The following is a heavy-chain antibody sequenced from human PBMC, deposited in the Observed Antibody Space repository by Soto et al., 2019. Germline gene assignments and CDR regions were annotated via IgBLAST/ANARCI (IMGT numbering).Heavy chain of an antibody. V-gene: IGHV4-31*03. D-gene: IGHD4-17*01. Sequence: QVQLQGSGPGLVKPSQTLSLTCTVSGGSISSGGYYWSWIRQHPGKGLEWIGYIYYSGSTYYNPSLKSRVTISVDTSKNQFSLELSSVTAADTAVYYCARELTTSYYYMDVWGKGTTVTVSS. CDR3: ARELTTSYYYMDV. CDR1: GGSISSGGYY. CDR2: IYYSGST. J-gene: IGHJ6*03.